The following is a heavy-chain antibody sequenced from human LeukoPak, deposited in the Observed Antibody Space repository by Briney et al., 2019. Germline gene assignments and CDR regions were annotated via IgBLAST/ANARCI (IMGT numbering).Heavy chain of an antibody. CDR3: ARDGYFDL. Sequence: ASVKLSCKASGYTFTTHGIAWVRQAPGQGLEWMGWISVQNGNTNYAQSLQGRVTMTTDTSTNTAYMELRRLRSDDTAVYYCARDGYFDLWGRGTLVTVSS. V-gene: IGHV1-18*01. CDR1: GYTFTTHG. J-gene: IGHJ2*01. CDR2: ISVQNGNT.